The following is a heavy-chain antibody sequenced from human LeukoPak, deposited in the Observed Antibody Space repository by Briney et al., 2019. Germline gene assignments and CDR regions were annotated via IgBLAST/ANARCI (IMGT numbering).Heavy chain of an antibody. V-gene: IGHV4-30-2*01. CDR2: IYHSGST. CDR1: GGSISSGGYS. CDR3: ARGEQRSRVPAAHFDY. D-gene: IGHD2-2*01. J-gene: IGHJ4*02. Sequence: SETLSRTCAVSGGSISSGGYSWSWIRQPPGKGLEWIGYIYHSGSTYYNPSLKSRVTISVDRSKNQFSLKLSSVTAADTAVYYCARGEQRSRVPAAHFDYWGQGTLVTVSS.